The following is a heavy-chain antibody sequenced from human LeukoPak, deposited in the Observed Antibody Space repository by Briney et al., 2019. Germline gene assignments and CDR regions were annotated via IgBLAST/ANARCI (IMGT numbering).Heavy chain of an antibody. V-gene: IGHV3-49*03. J-gene: IGHJ4*02. CDR3: ARDAHYYDDSGYPFDY. CDR1: GFIFGEYA. Sequence: PGRSLRLSCTTSGFIFGEYALSWFRQAPGRGLEWVGIVSAKPYGGTTKYAASVKDRFIISRDDSNRIAYLQLNSLKTEDTGMYYCARDAHYYDDSGYPFDYWGQGTLVTVSS. CDR2: VSAKPYGGTT. D-gene: IGHD3-16*01.